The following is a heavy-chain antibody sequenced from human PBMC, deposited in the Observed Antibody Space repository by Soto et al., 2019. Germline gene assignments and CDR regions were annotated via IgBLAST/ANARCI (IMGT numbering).Heavy chain of an antibody. J-gene: IGHJ3*02. Sequence: PGGSLRLSCAASGFTFSSYSMNWVRQAPGKGLEWVSSISSSSSYIYYADSVKGRFTISRDNAKNSLYLQMNSLRAEDTAVYYCARECGAGTSCYTAFDIWGQGTMVTVSS. D-gene: IGHD2-2*02. CDR3: ARECGAGTSCYTAFDI. V-gene: IGHV3-21*01. CDR1: GFTFSSYS. CDR2: ISSSSSYI.